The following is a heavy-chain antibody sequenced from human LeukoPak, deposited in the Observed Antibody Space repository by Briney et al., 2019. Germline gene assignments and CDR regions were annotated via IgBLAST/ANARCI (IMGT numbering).Heavy chain of an antibody. D-gene: IGHD3-3*01. CDR2: ISGSSYYI. V-gene: IGHV3-21*01. CDR3: ARVSEYYDFWSGYSTLDY. Sequence: PGGSLRLSCAASGFTFSSYTVNWIRQAPGKGLEWVSSISGSSYYIYYADSVRGRFTISRDNAKNSLYLQMNSLRAEDTAVYYCARVSEYYDFWSGYSTLDYWGQGTLVTASS. CDR1: GFTFSSYT. J-gene: IGHJ4*02.